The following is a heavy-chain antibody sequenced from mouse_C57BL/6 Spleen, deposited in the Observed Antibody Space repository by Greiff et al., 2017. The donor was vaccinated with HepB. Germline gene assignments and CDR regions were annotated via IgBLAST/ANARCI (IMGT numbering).Heavy chain of an antibody. J-gene: IGHJ2*01. CDR1: GYTFTSYW. V-gene: IGHV1-50*01. CDR2: IDPSDSYT. CDR3: ALLTTVVVLDY. Sequence: QVQLQQSGAELVKPGASVKLSCKASGYTFTSYWMQWVKQRPGQGLEWIGEIDPSDSYTNYNQKFKGKATMTVDTSSSTAYMPLSSLTSEDSAVYDCALLTTVVVLDYWGQGTTLTVSS. D-gene: IGHD1-1*01.